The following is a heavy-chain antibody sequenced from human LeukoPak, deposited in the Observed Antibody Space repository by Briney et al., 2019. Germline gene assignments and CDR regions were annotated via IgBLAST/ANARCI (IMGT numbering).Heavy chain of an antibody. D-gene: IGHD3-10*01. J-gene: IGHJ6*02. V-gene: IGHV3-30*18. CDR2: ISYDGSNK. Sequence: GGSLRLSCAASGFTFSSYGMHWVRQAPGKGLEWVAVISYDGSNKYYADSVKGRFTISRDNSKNTLYLQMNSLRAEDTAVYYCAKDKSWGSGKKFDYYYYFGMDVWGQGTTVTVSS. CDR3: AKDKSWGSGKKFDYYYYFGMDV. CDR1: GFTFSSYG.